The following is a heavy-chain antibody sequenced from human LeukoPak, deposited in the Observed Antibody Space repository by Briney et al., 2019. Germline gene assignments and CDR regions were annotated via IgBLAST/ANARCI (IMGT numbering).Heavy chain of an antibody. Sequence: PGGSLRLSCAASGFTFSSYAMSWVRQAPGKGLEWVSAISGSGGSTYYADSVKGRFTISRDNSKNTLYLQMNSLRAEDTAVYFCARRSTVTSGFDYWGQATQVTVSS. D-gene: IGHD4-17*01. J-gene: IGHJ4*02. CDR2: ISGSGGST. V-gene: IGHV3-23*01. CDR3: ARRSTVTSGFDY. CDR1: GFTFSSYA.